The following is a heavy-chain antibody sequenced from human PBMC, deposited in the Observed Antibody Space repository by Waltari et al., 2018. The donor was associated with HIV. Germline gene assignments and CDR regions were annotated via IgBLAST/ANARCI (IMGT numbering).Heavy chain of an antibody. D-gene: IGHD5-12*01. V-gene: IGHV4-61*01. CDR1: GASVSSKTSS. Sequence: QVQLQESGPGLVKPSETLSLTCTVSGASVSSKTSSWRWIRQPQGKVLEWIGYIYHSASNNYNPSLKSRVTISVDTSKNQFSLRLTSVTAADTAVYYCARGGDGYNLAHAFDIWGQGTMVTVSS. CDR2: IYHSASN. J-gene: IGHJ3*02. CDR3: ARGGDGYNLAHAFDI.